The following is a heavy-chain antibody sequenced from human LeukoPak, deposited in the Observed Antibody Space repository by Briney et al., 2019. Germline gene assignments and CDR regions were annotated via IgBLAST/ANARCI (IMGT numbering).Heavy chain of an antibody. D-gene: IGHD6-19*01. CDR3: ARSPGIAVAGTQDDY. V-gene: IGHV3-21*01. CDR1: GFTFSSYS. J-gene: IGHJ4*02. Sequence: GGSLRLSCAASGFTFSSYSMNWIRQAPGKGLEWVSSISSSSSYIYYADSVKGRFTISRDNAKNSLYLQMNSLRAEDTAVYYCARSPGIAVAGTQDDYWGQGTLVTVSS. CDR2: ISSSSSYI.